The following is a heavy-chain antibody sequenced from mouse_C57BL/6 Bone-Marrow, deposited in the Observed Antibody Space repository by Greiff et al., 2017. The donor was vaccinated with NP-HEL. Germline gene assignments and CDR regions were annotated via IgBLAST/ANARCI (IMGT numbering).Heavy chain of an antibody. J-gene: IGHJ3*01. CDR2: INPSNGGT. CDR1: GYTFTSYW. CDR3: ARGDSSGYVRFAY. V-gene: IGHV1-53*01. Sequence: QVQLQQSGTELVKPGASVKLSCKASGYTFTSYWMHWVKQRPGQGLEWIGNINPSNGGTNYNEKFKSKATLTVDKSSSTAYMQLSSLTSEDSAVYYCARGDSSGYVRFAYWGQGTLVTVSA. D-gene: IGHD3-2*02.